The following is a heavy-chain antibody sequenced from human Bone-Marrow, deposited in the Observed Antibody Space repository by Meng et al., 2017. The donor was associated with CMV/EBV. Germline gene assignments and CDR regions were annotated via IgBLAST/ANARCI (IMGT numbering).Heavy chain of an antibody. D-gene: IGHD5-18*01. CDR1: GGPFSGYY. Sequence: SETLSLTCAVYGGPFSGYYWSWIRQPPGKGLEWIGEINHSGSTNYNPSLKSRVIISADTSMNQFSLKLSPVTAADTAVYYCARRIQLWLSAYYYYGMDVWGQGTTVTVSS. V-gene: IGHV4-34*01. CDR3: ARRIQLWLSAYYYYGMDV. J-gene: IGHJ6*02. CDR2: INHSGST.